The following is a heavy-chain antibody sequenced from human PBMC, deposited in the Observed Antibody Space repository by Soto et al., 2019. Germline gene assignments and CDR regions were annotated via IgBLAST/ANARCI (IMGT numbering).Heavy chain of an antibody. CDR1: GGSVSSGSYY. V-gene: IGHV4-61*01. CDR2: IYYSGST. Sequence: SETLSLTCTVSGGSVSSGSYYWSWIRQPPGKGLEWIGYIYYSGSTNYNPSLKSRVTISVDTSKNQFSLKLSSVTAADTAVYYCARGSGSSGWYKGFRGYETYFDYWGQGTLVTVSS. D-gene: IGHD6-19*01. CDR3: ARGSGSSGWYKGFRGYETYFDY. J-gene: IGHJ4*02.